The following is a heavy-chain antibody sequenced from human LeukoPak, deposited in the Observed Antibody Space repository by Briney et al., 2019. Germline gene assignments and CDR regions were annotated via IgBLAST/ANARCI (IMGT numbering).Heavy chain of an antibody. CDR3: ASPYYDSSGYYYVNH. CDR2: IIPIFGTA. CDR1: GGTFSSYA. V-gene: IGHV1-69*06. Sequence: GASVKVSCKASGGTFSSYAISWVRQAPGQGLEWMGGIIPIFGTANYAQKFQGRVTITADKSTSTAYKELSSLRSEDTAVYYCASPYYDSSGYYYVNHWGQGTLVTVSS. J-gene: IGHJ4*02. D-gene: IGHD3-22*01.